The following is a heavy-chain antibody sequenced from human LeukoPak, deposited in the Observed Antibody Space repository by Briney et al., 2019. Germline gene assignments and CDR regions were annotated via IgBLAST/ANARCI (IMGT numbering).Heavy chain of an antibody. V-gene: IGHV4-59*01. D-gene: IGHD5-24*01. Sequence: SETLSLTCTVSGGSISSYYWSWIRQPPGKGLEWIGYIYYSGSTNYNPSLKSRVTISVDTSKNQFSLKLSSVAAADTAVYYCARTNVEMATTTIDYWGQGTLVTVSS. CDR3: ARTNVEMATTTIDY. CDR2: IYYSGST. CDR1: GGSISSYY. J-gene: IGHJ4*02.